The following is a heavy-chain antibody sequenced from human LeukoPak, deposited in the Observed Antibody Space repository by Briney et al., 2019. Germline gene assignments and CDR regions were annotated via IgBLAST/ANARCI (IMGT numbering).Heavy chain of an antibody. CDR1: GYTFTSYY. CDR3: ARGEGITGTTTTDDAFDI. J-gene: IGHJ3*02. D-gene: IGHD1-20*01. V-gene: IGHV1-46*01. CDR2: INPSGGST. Sequence: ASVKVSCKASGYTFTSYYMHWVRQAPGQGLEWMGIINPSGGSTSYAQKFQGRVTMTRDTSTSTVYMELSSLRSEDTAVYYCARGEGITGTTTTDDAFDIWGQGTVVTVSS.